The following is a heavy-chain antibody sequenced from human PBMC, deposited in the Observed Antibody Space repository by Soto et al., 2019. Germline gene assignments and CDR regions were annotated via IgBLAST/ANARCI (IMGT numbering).Heavy chain of an antibody. CDR3: VRAGESYGYYYMDV. J-gene: IGHJ6*03. Sequence: GGSLRLSCAASGVTLSPYSMNWVRQAPGKGLEWVSFISSSSSYIDYADSLMGRFTVSRDNAKNSLYLQMNSLRAEDTAVYYCVRAGESYGYYYMDVWGRGTTVTVSS. V-gene: IGHV3-21*01. CDR2: ISSSSSYI. CDR1: GVTLSPYS. D-gene: IGHD3-16*01.